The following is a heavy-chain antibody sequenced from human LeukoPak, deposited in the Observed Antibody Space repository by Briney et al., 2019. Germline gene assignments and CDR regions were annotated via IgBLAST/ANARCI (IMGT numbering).Heavy chain of an antibody. CDR3: ARDYGDYYYYMDV. D-gene: IGHD4-17*01. CDR1: GFTFSSYE. Sequence: GGSLRLSCAASGFTFSSYEMNWVRQAPGKGLEWVSGISWNSGSIGYADSVKGRFTISRDNAKNTLYLQMNSLRAEDTAVYYCARDYGDYYYYMDVWGKGTTVTISS. V-gene: IGHV3-9*01. J-gene: IGHJ6*03. CDR2: ISWNSGSI.